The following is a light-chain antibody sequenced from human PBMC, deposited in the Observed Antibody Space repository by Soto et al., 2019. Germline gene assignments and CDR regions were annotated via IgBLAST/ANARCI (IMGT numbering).Light chain of an antibody. CDR2: AAS. CDR1: QSISTY. V-gene: IGKV1-39*01. J-gene: IGKJ2*02. CDR3: QQSYSTPRT. Sequence: DIQMTQSPSSLSASVGDRVTITCRASQSISTYLNWYQQKVGKAPKLLIYAASSLQRGVPSRFSGSGSGTDFTLTIRSLQPEDFATYYCQQSYSTPRTFGQGPKLEIK.